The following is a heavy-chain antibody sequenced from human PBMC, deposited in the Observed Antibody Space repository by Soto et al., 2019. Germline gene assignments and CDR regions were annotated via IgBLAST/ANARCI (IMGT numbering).Heavy chain of an antibody. CDR3: ARDLKTYYYDSSGPVPVDY. Sequence: ASVKVSCKASGYTFTSYGISWVRQAPGQGLEWMGWISAYNGNTNYAQKLQGGATMTTDTSTSTAYMELRSLRSDDTAVYYCARDLKTYYYDSSGPVPVDYWGQGTLVTVSS. D-gene: IGHD3-22*01. J-gene: IGHJ4*02. CDR2: ISAYNGNT. V-gene: IGHV1-18*01. CDR1: GYTFTSYG.